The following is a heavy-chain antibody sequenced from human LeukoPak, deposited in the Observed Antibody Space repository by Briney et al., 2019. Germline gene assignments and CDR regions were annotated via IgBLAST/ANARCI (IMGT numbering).Heavy chain of an antibody. CDR2: VDPNGTT. V-gene: IGHV4-34*01. CDR1: GGAFSGYS. Sequence: SETLSLTCAVYGGAFSGYSWSWIRQPPGKGLEWIGEVDPNGTTNYNPSLKSRLTISVDTSKNQFSLKLSSVTAADTAVYYCASTITVTTDYWGQGTLVTVSS. J-gene: IGHJ4*02. CDR3: ASTITVTTDY. D-gene: IGHD4-17*01.